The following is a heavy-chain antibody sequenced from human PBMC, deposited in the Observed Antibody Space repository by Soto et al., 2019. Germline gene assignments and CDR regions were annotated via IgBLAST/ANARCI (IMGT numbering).Heavy chain of an antibody. J-gene: IGHJ6*03. CDR2: INPSGGST. CDR3: ARDPEFTIPTQIGYYYMDV. V-gene: IGHV1-46*03. Sequence: QVHLVQPGAEVKKPGASVKVSCKASGYTFTSYYMHWVRQAPGQGLEWMGIINPSGGSTSYAQKFQGRVTMTRDTSTSTVYMELSSLRSEDTAVYYCARDPEFTIPTQIGYYYMDVWGKGTTVTVSS. CDR1: GYTFTSYY. D-gene: IGHD1-1*01.